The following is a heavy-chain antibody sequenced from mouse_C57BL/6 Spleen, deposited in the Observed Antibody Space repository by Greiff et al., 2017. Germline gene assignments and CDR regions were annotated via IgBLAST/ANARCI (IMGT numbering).Heavy chain of an antibody. Sequence: EVQGVESGGGLVKPGGSLKLSCAASGFTFSDYGMHWVRQAPEKGLEWVAYISSGSSTIYYADTVKGRFTISRDNAKNTLFLQMTSLRSEDTAMYYCARDYYGSSYFYYYAMDYWGQGTSVTVSS. J-gene: IGHJ4*01. CDR2: ISSGSSTI. CDR3: ARDYYGSSYFYYYAMDY. V-gene: IGHV5-17*01. CDR1: GFTFSDYG. D-gene: IGHD1-1*01.